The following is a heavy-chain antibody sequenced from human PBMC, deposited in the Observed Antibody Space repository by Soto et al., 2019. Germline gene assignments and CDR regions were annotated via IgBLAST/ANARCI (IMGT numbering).Heavy chain of an antibody. CDR2: ISSSSSYI. V-gene: IGHV3-21*01. CDR3: ARESHLWYDILTGYYTEENHYYYYYMDV. J-gene: IGHJ6*03. Sequence: GGSLRLSCAASGFTFSSYSMNWVRQAPGKGLEWVSSISSSSSYIYYADSVKGRFTISRDNAKNSLYLQMNSLRAEDTAVYYCARESHLWYDILTGYYTEENHYYYYYMDVWGKGTTVTVSS. CDR1: GFTFSSYS. D-gene: IGHD3-9*01.